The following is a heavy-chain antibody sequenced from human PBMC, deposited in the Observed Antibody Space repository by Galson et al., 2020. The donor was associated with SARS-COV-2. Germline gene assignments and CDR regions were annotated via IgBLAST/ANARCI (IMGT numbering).Heavy chain of an antibody. D-gene: IGHD3-16*01. CDR3: ARHNRGYYDVSTDVANWFDS. J-gene: IGHJ5*01. CDR2: IYPGDSDI. V-gene: IGHV5-51*01. Sequence: GESLKISCKGSGYRFSTYWIGWLRQMPGKDLEWMGIIYPGDSDIRYSPSFQGQVTFSADKSINTVYLQWSSLKASDTATYYCARHNRGYYDVSTDVANWFDSWGPGTLVTVSS. CDR1: GYRFSTYW.